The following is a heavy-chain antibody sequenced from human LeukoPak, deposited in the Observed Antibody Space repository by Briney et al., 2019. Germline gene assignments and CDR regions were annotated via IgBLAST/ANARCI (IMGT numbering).Heavy chain of an antibody. CDR1: GFTFSSYW. Sequence: PGGSLRLSCAASGFTFSSYWMHWVRQAPGKGLVWVSRINSDGSSTSYADSVKGRFTISRDNAKNTLYLQMNSLRAEDTAVYYRARVPLTYSYGMDVWGQGTTVTVSS. J-gene: IGHJ6*02. CDR2: INSDGSST. V-gene: IGHV3-74*01. D-gene: IGHD1-26*01. CDR3: ARVPLTYSYGMDV.